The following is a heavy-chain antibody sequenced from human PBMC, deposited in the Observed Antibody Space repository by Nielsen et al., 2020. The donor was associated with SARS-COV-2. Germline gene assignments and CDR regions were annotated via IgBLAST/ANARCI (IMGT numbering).Heavy chain of an antibody. CDR3: AKMSPPGIAVGTAEYFQH. CDR1: GFTFNTYA. D-gene: IGHD6-19*01. V-gene: IGHV3-23*01. Sequence: GESLKISCAASGFTFNTYAMSWIRQAPGKGLEWISAISGGGTNSFYADSVKGRFTISRDKSKNTLYVLMNSLRAEDTAVYYCAKMSPPGIAVGTAEYFQHWGQGTLVTVSS. CDR2: ISGGGTNS. J-gene: IGHJ1*01.